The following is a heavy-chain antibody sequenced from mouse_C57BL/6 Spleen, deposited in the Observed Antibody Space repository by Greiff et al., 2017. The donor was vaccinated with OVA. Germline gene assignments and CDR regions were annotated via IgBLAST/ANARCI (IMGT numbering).Heavy chain of an antibody. Sequence: EVKLMESGPELVKPGASVKMSCKASGYTFTDYNMPWVKQSHGKSLEWIGYINPNNGGTSYNQKFKGKATLTVNKSSSTAYMELRSLTSEDSAVYYGARRLGRKDYAMDYWGQGTSVTVSS. CDR2: INPNNGGT. J-gene: IGHJ4*01. V-gene: IGHV1-22*01. CDR3: ARRLGRKDYAMDY. D-gene: IGHD4-1*01. CDR1: GYTFTDYN.